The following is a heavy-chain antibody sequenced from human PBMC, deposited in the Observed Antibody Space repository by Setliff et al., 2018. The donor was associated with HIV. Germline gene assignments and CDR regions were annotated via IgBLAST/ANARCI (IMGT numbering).Heavy chain of an antibody. D-gene: IGHD3-10*01. CDR1: GGSISGHY. CDR2: IYSSGST. V-gene: IGHV4-4*09. Sequence: SETLSLTCTVSGGSISGHYWSWIRQPPGRGLEWIGYIYSSGSTNFNPPLQSRVTISVDTSKNQFSLKLSSVTAADTAVYYCAKHSGVASPNWFDPWGQGTLVTVSS. J-gene: IGHJ5*02. CDR3: AKHSGVASPNWFDP.